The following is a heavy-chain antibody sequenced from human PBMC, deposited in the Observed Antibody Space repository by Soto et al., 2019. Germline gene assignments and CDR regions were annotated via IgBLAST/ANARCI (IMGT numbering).Heavy chain of an antibody. Sequence: GASVKVSCKASGYTFTGYYMHWVRQAPGQGLEWMGRINPNSGGTNYAQKFQGRVTMTRDTSISTAYMELSRLRSDDTAVYYCARGQYQLLGPLDYYYGMDVWGQGTTVTVSS. CDR1: GYTFTGYY. CDR2: INPNSGGT. J-gene: IGHJ6*02. CDR3: ARGQYQLLGPLDYYYGMDV. V-gene: IGHV1-2*06. D-gene: IGHD2-2*01.